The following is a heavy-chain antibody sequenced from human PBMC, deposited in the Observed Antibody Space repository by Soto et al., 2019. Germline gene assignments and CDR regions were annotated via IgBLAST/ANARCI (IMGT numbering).Heavy chain of an antibody. Sequence: QVQLVQSGAEVKEPGSSVKVSCKVSGDTFNKYTINWVRQAPRQGLEWMAGIIPIYGTANYALKFHDRIKVTADESTATAYMELNSLTSEDTAIYYCARDGHGYNYWYFDLWGRGTLITVSS. CDR1: GDTFNKYT. CDR3: ARDGHGYNYWYFDL. J-gene: IGHJ2*01. CDR2: IIPIYGTA. V-gene: IGHV1-69*01. D-gene: IGHD5-12*01.